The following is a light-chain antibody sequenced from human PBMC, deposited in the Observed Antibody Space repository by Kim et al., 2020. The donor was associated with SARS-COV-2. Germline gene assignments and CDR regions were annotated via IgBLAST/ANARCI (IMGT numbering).Light chain of an antibody. CDR3: NSRDSSGVV. V-gene: IGLV3-19*01. CDR2: GKN. CDR1: SLRSYY. Sequence: VALGQTVRVTCQGDSLRSYYVSWYQLQPGQAPVLVISGKNNRPSGIPDRFSGSRSGNTASLTITGAQAEDEAVYYCNSRDSSGVVFGGGTQLTVL. J-gene: IGLJ2*01.